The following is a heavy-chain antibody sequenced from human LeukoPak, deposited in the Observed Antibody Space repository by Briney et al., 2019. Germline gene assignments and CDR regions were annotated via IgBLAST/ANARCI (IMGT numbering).Heavy chain of an antibody. D-gene: IGHD3-10*01. CDR3: ARDFLWGSGSR. Sequence: GGSLRLSCAASGFTFNTYSMNWVRQAPGKGLEWVSSISFTSSHIFYADSLKGRFTISRDNARNSLYLQMNSLRAEDTAVYYCARDFLWGSGSRWGQGTLVTVSS. CDR2: ISFTSSHI. CDR1: GFTFNTYS. J-gene: IGHJ4*02. V-gene: IGHV3-21*01.